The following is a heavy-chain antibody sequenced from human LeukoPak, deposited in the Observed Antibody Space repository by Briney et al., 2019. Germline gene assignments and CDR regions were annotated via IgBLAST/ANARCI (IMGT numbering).Heavy chain of an antibody. Sequence: SETLSLTCAVYGDFFSGYYWSWIRQPPGKGLEWIGEINHSGSTNYNPSLKSRVTISLDTSKNQFSLKLSSVTAADTAVYYCARDRYSSSSEPFDYWGQGTLVTVSS. V-gene: IGHV4-34*01. CDR3: ARDRYSSSSEPFDY. D-gene: IGHD6-6*01. CDR2: INHSGST. J-gene: IGHJ4*02. CDR1: GDFFSGYY.